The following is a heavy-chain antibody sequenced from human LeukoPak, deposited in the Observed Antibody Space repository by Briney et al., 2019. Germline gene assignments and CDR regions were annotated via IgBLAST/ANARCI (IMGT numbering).Heavy chain of an antibody. CDR1: GFTFDDYT. CDR3: TKSPRWAAAPDY. D-gene: IGHD6-13*01. CDR2: VSWNSGNI. V-gene: IGHV3-9*01. J-gene: IGHJ4*02. Sequence: GGSLRLSCAASGFTFDDYTMHWVRHAPGKGLEWVSGVSWNSGNIGYAESVKGRFTISRDNAKNSLYLQMNSLRAEDTALYYCTKSPRWAAAPDYWGRGTLVTVSS.